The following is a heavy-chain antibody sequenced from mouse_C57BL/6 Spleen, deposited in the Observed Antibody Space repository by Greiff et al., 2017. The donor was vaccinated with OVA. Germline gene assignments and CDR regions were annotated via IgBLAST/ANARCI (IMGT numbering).Heavy chain of an antibody. CDR3: ARSPLLYGSSPHWYFDV. J-gene: IGHJ1*03. CDR1: GYTFTDYN. CDR2: INPNNGGT. V-gene: IGHV1-18*01. Sequence: VQLQQSGPELVKPGASVKIPCKASGYTFTDYNMDWVKQSHGKSLEWIGDINPNNGGTIYNQKFKGKATLTVDKSSSTAYMELRSLTSEDTAVYYCARSPLLYGSSPHWYFDVWGTGTTVTVSS. D-gene: IGHD1-1*01.